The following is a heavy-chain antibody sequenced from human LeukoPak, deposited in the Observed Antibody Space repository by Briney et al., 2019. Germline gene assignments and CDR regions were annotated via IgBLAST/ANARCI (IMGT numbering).Heavy chain of an antibody. CDR3: ARDGGYGDLC. CDR2: ISSTSSAK. J-gene: IGHJ4*02. Sequence: PGGSLRLSCAASGFTFSSYSMNWVRQAPGKGLEWVSYISSTSSAKYYADSVKGRFTISRDNAKNSLYLQMNSLRAEDTAVYYCARDGGYGDLCWGQGTLVTVSS. CDR1: GFTFSSYS. V-gene: IGHV3-48*04. D-gene: IGHD4-17*01.